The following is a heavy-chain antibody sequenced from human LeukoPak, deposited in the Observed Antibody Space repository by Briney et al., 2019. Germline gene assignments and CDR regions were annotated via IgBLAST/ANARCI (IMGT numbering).Heavy chain of an antibody. Sequence: ASVKVSCKTSGYTFTSYAISWVRQAPGQGLEWMGWISGYNGHTYSAQEFQGRLTMTTDTSTSTADMELRGLTSDDTAVFYCARGFSANYYDYWGQGTLVTVSS. V-gene: IGHV1-18*01. CDR1: GYTFTSYA. CDR3: ARGFSANYYDY. J-gene: IGHJ4*02. D-gene: IGHD1-26*01. CDR2: ISGYNGHT.